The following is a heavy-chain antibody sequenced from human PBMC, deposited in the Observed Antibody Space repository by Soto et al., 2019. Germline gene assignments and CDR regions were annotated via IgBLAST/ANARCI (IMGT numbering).Heavy chain of an antibody. J-gene: IGHJ6*02. Sequence: EAPLVESGGGLVQRGGSVRLSCAASGFTLSPYSMNWVRQAPGKGLEWISYISGSSNIINYADSVKGRFTISRDNTKNALYPQMNSLRDEDPAVYYWARGFDLQYGMDVWGQGTTVTVSS. CDR2: ISGSSNII. D-gene: IGHD3-10*01. CDR1: GFTLSPYS. CDR3: ARGFDLQYGMDV. V-gene: IGHV3-48*02.